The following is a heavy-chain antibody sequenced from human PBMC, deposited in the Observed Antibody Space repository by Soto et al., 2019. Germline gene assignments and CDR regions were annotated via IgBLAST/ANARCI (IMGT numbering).Heavy chain of an antibody. CDR2: ISAYNGNT. Sequence: QVQLVQSGAEVKKPGASVKVSCKASGYTFTTYGINWVRQAAGQGLEWMGWISAYNGNTNYAQKLQGRVTMTTDTSTSTAYMELRSLRSDDTAVNYCARDRGQWLSKGESDPWGQGTLVTVSS. CDR1: GYTFTTYG. J-gene: IGHJ5*02. CDR3: ARDRGQWLSKGESDP. V-gene: IGHV1-18*01. D-gene: IGHD3-16*01.